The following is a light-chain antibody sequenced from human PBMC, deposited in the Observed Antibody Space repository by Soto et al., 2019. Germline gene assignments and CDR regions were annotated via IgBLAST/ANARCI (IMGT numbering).Light chain of an antibody. CDR3: SSYAGSTNLYV. CDR1: SRDIGGYDY. J-gene: IGLJ1*01. V-gene: IGLV2-8*01. Sequence: QSVLTQSPSASGSPGQSVTISCTGTSRDIGGYDYVSWYQQHPGKAPKLIVYEVNKRPSGVPDRFSGSKAGYTASLTVSGLQAEDEADYFCSSYAGSTNLYVFGTGTKVT. CDR2: EVN.